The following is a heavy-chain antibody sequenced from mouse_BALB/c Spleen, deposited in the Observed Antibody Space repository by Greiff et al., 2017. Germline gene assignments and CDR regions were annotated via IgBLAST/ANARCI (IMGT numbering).Heavy chain of an antibody. CDR3: ARDYYYGSSYYFDY. CDR1: GFTFSSYG. D-gene: IGHD1-1*01. Sequence: DVKLVESGGGLVQPGGSLKISCAASGFTFSSYGMSWVRQTPDKRLELVATINSNGGSTYYPDSVKGRFTISRDNAKNTLYLQRSSLKSEDTAMYYCARDYYYGSSYYFDYWGQGTTLTVSS. J-gene: IGHJ2*01. CDR2: INSNGGST. V-gene: IGHV5-6-3*01.